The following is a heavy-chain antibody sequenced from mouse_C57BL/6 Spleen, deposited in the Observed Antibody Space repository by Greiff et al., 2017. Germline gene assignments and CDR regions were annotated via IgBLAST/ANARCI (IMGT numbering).Heavy chain of an antibody. CDR2: IDPSDSET. V-gene: IGHV1-52*01. CDR3: ARGGMVRRKAGFAY. CDR1: GYTFTSYW. D-gene: IGHD2-2*01. J-gene: IGHJ3*01. Sequence: QVQLQQPGAELVRPGSSVKLSCKASGYTFTSYWMHWVKQRPIQGLEWIGNIDPSDSETHYNQKFKDKATLTVDKSSSTAYMQLSSLTSEDSAVYYCARGGMVRRKAGFAYWGQGTLVTVSA.